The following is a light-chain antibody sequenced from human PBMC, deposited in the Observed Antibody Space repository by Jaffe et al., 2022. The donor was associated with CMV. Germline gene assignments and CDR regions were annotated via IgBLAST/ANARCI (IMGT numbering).Light chain of an antibody. V-gene: IGLV1-44*01. CDR3: ATWDDSLSGWV. CDR2: YNN. CDR1: NSNIGSNT. Sequence: QSVLTQPPSASGTPGQRVTISCSGSNSNIGSNTVNWYQQLPGTAPKLLIYYNNQRPSGVPDRFSGSKSATSASLAIFGLQSEDEADYYCATWDDSLSGWVFGGGTKLTVL. J-gene: IGLJ3*02.